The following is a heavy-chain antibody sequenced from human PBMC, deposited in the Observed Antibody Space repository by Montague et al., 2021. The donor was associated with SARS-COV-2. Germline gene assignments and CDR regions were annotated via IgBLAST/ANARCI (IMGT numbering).Heavy chain of an antibody. J-gene: IGHJ3*02. V-gene: IGHV3-23*01. CDR3: ASYGVKSPGAFDI. CDR2: IGSGGNT. Sequence: SLRLSCAASKFTFNTYAMTWVRQAPGKGLEWVSCIGSGGNTFFADSVPGHFTISRDFSTNTVFLQMNRLRADDTAMYFCASYGVKSPGAFDIWGQGTLVTVSS. D-gene: IGHD4-17*01. CDR1: KFTFNTYA.